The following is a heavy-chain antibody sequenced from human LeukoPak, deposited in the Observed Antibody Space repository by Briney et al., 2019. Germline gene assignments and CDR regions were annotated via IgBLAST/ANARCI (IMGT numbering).Heavy chain of an antibody. V-gene: IGHV4-61*02. Sequence: NPSQTLSLTCTVSGGSISSGSYYWSWIRQPAGKGLEWIGRIYTSGSTNYNPSLKSRVTISVDTSKNQFSLKLSSVTAADTAVYYCARDRPGWSGYYAGPGVDMDVWGKGTTVTVSS. CDR1: GGSISSGSYY. CDR2: IYTSGST. D-gene: IGHD3-3*01. J-gene: IGHJ6*03. CDR3: ARDRPGWSGYYAGPGVDMDV.